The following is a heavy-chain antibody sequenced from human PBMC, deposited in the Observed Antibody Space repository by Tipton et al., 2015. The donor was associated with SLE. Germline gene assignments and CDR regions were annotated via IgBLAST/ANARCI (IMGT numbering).Heavy chain of an antibody. CDR2: IYYSGST. J-gene: IGHJ4*02. D-gene: IGHD5-18*01. V-gene: IGHV4-59*01. CDR1: GGSFSGYY. Sequence: GLVKPSETLSLTCAVYGGSFSGYYWSWIRQPPGKGLEWIGYIYYSGSTNYNPSLKSRVTISVDTSKNQFSLKLSSVTAADTAVYYCARDGVGYSYGYGYWGQGTLVTVSS. CDR3: ARDGVGYSYGYGY.